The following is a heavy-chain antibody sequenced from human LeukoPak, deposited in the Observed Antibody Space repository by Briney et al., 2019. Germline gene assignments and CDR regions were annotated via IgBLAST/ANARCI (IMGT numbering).Heavy chain of an antibody. CDR3: ARVGDPYGDYAHPDY. D-gene: IGHD4-17*01. J-gene: IGHJ4*02. CDR1: GFIFNNYW. CDR2: IKADGIEK. V-gene: IGHV3-7*01. Sequence: GGSLRLSCAASGFIFNNYWMSWVRQAPGKGLEWVANIKADGIEKNSVDSVKGRFTISRDNTKNSLFLQMSGLRGDDTAVYYCARVGDPYGDYAHPDYWGQGTLVTVSS.